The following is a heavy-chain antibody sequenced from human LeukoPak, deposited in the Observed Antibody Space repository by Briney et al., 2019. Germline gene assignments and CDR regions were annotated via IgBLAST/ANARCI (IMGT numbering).Heavy chain of an antibody. V-gene: IGHV3-9*01. Sequence: GGSLRLSCEASGFTFNEYAMHWVRQVPGKGLEWVSGISWNSGNIGYADPVKGRFTISRDNAKNSLYLQMNSLRTEDTAVYYCARDPNGDYIGAFDMWGPGTMVTVSS. CDR2: ISWNSGNI. J-gene: IGHJ3*02. CDR3: ARDPNGDYIGAFDM. CDR1: GFTFNEYA. D-gene: IGHD4-17*01.